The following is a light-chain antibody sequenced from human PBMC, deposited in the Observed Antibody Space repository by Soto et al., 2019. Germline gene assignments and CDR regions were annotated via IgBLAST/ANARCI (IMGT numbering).Light chain of an antibody. CDR2: DTS. CDR3: QQRSNWPPLT. V-gene: IGKV3-11*01. CDR1: QSVDKY. J-gene: IGKJ4*01. Sequence: EIVLTQSPATLSLSPGERATLSCRASQSVDKYLAWYQQKIGQAPRLLIYDTSNRATGIPARFSGSGSGTDFTLTISSLEPEDFAVYYCQQRSNWPPLTFGGGTKAEIK.